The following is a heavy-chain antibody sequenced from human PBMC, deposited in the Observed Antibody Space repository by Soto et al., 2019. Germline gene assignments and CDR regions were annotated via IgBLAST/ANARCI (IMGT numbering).Heavy chain of an antibody. CDR3: ARSREQWLVDAFDI. CDR1: GGSFSGYY. D-gene: IGHD6-19*01. J-gene: IGHJ3*02. Sequence: QVQVQQWGAGLLKSSETLSLTCAVYGGSFSGYYWSWIRQSPGKGLEWIGEVNPTGSTKYNPSLKSRVTISVDTSKNQCSLNLNSVTAADTALYYCARSREQWLVDAFDIWGQGTMVTVSS. CDR2: VNPTGST. V-gene: IGHV4-34*01.